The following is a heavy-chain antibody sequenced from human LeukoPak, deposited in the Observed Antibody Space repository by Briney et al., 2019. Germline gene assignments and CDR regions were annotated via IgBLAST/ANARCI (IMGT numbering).Heavy chain of an antibody. V-gene: IGHV1-69*05. CDR1: GGTFSSYA. J-gene: IGHJ6*03. CDR2: IIPIFGTA. CDR3: ARDNCSSTSCYPRYYYYYYMDV. D-gene: IGHD2-2*01. Sequence: GAAVKVSCKGSGGTFSSYAISGVGQARGKGLEGVGGIIPIFGTANYAQKFQGRVTITTDESTSTAYMELSRLRSEDTAVYYCARDNCSSTSCYPRYYYYYYMDVRGKGTTVTVSS.